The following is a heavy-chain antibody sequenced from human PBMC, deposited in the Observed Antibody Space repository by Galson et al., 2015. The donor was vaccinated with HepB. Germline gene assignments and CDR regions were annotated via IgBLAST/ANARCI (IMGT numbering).Heavy chain of an antibody. Sequence: QSGAEVKKPGESLKISCKGSGYTFTSYWIAWVRQMPGEGLEWMGVIYPGDSDTRYSPSFQGQVTISADKSIGTAYLQWSSLKASDTALYSCARHRGANWENYWYFDYWGRGALVTVSS. D-gene: IGHD4/OR15-4a*01. CDR3: ARHRGANWENYWYFDY. CDR1: GYTFTSYW. CDR2: IYPGDSDT. V-gene: IGHV5-51*01. J-gene: IGHJ2*01.